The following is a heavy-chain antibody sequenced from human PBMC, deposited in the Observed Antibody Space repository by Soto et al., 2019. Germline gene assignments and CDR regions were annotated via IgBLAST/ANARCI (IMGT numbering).Heavy chain of an antibody. CDR3: ARDGLPDDFRSGGYWFDP. V-gene: IGHV3-30-3*01. CDR1: GFTFSSFA. Sequence: QVHLVESGGGVVQPGRSLRLSCAASGFTFSSFALHWVRQAPGEGLEWVALISHDGRIENYADSVKGRFIISRDNSKNTVYMQMDSLRLEDTGVYYCARDGLPDDFRSGGYWFDPWGQGTQDTVSS. J-gene: IGHJ5*02. D-gene: IGHD3-3*01. CDR2: ISHDGRIE.